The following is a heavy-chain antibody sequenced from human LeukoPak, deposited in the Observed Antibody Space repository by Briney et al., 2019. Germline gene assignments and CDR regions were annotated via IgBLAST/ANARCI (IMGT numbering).Heavy chain of an antibody. D-gene: IGHD5-24*01. J-gene: IGHJ4*02. V-gene: IGHV4-4*07. CDR3: AREVEMATQIDY. CDR2: ISTTGST. Sequence: SETLSLTCTVSGGSISTHFWSWVRQPAGKGLEGIGRISTTGSTNYNPSLKSRVTMSIDTSKNQFSLKLTSVTAADTAVYYCAREVEMATQIDYWGQGTLVTVSS. CDR1: GGSISTHF.